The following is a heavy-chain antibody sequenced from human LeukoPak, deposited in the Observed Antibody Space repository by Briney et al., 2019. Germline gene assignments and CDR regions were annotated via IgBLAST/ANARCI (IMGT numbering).Heavy chain of an antibody. CDR3: ARESRTYLDAFDI. CDR2: IIPIFGTA. Sequence: HRASVKVSCKASGGTFSSYAISWVRQAPGQGLEWMGGIIPIFGTANYAQKFQGRVTITADKSTSTAYMEPSSLRSEDTAVYYCARESRTYLDAFDIWGQGTMVTVSS. J-gene: IGHJ3*02. CDR1: GGTFSSYA. V-gene: IGHV1-69*06.